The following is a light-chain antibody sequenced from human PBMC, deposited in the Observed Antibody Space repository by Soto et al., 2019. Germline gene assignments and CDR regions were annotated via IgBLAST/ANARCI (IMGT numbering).Light chain of an antibody. V-gene: IGLV2-18*02. CDR3: NSFTPSSTYV. CDR1: SSDIGSYNR. J-gene: IGLJ1*01. CDR2: EVN. Sequence: QSALTQPASVSGSPVQSITISCTGTSSDIGSYNRVSWYQQPPGTAPKRIIYEVNNRPSGVPDSFSGSKSGNTASLTISGLQAADEADYYCNSFTPSSTYVCGTGTTVTVL.